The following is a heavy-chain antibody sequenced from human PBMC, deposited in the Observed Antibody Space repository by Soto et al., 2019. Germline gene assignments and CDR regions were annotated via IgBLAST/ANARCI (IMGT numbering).Heavy chain of an antibody. CDR2: ISAYNGNT. CDR1: GYTFTSYG. V-gene: IGHV1-18*01. Sequence: GASVKVSCKASGYTFTSYGISWVRQAPGQGLEWMGWISAYNGNTNYAQKLQGRVTMTTDTSTSTAYMELRSLRSDDTAVYYCARDETRPLYSSSSEDYYYGMDVWGQGTTVTVSS. D-gene: IGHD6-6*01. CDR3: ARDETRPLYSSSSEDYYYGMDV. J-gene: IGHJ6*02.